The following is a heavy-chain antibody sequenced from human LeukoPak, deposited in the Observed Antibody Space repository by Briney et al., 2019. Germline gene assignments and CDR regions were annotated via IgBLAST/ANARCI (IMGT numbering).Heavy chain of an antibody. CDR3: AKDLVDSSGYYSDAFDI. Sequence: PGGSLRLSCSASGFTFSSYGMHWVRQAPGKGLEWVAVISYDGSNKYYADSVKGRFTISRDNSKNSLYLQMNSLRAEDTAVYYCAKDLVDSSGYYSDAFDIWGQGTMVTVSS. V-gene: IGHV3-30*18. CDR2: ISYDGSNK. CDR1: GFTFSSYG. J-gene: IGHJ3*02. D-gene: IGHD3-22*01.